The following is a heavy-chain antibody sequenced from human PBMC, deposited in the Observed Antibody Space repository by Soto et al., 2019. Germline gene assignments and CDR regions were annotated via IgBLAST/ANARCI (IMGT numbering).Heavy chain of an antibody. CDR1: GFTFDDYA. CDR3: AKDNGS. Sequence: EVQLVESGGGVVQPGRSLRLSCAASGFTFDDYAMHWVRQAPGKGLEWVSGISWNSGSIGYADSVKGRFTSSRDNAKNSLYLQMNSLRAEDTALYYCAKDNGSWGQGTLVTVSS. V-gene: IGHV3-9*01. CDR2: ISWNSGSI. J-gene: IGHJ4*02.